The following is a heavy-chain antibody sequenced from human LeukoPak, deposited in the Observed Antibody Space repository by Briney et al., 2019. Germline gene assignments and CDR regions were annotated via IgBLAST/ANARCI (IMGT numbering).Heavy chain of an antibody. CDR2: INHSGST. CDR3: ARGRRIAAAARKRGYYYYMDV. D-gene: IGHD6-13*01. V-gene: IGHV4-34*01. J-gene: IGHJ6*03. Sequence: SETLSLTCAVYGGSFSGYYWSWIRQPPGKGLEWIGEINHSGSTNYNPSLKSRVTISVDTSKNHFSLKLSSVTAADTAVYYCARGRRIAAAARKRGYYYYMDVWGKGTTVTVSS. CDR1: GGSFSGYY.